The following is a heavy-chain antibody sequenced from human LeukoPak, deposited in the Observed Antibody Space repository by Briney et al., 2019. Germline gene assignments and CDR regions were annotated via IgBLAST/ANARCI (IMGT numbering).Heavy chain of an antibody. CDR3: AREINRVLRYFD. V-gene: IGHV3-74*01. Sequence: GALRLSCAASGFTFSSYWMRWVRQAPGKGLVWVSRINSDGSSTSYADSVKGRFTISRDNAKNTLYLQMNSLRAEDTAVYYCAREINRVLRYFDWGQGTLVTVSS. CDR2: INSDGSST. CDR1: GFTFSSYW. D-gene: IGHD3-9*01. J-gene: IGHJ4*02.